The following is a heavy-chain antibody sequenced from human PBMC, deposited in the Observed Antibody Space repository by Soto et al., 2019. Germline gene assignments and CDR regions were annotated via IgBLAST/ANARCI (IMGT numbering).Heavy chain of an antibody. V-gene: IGHV3-30*03. CDR1: GFTFSSYG. Sequence: QVQLVESGGGVVQPGRSLRLSCAASGFTFSSYGMHWVRQAPGKGLEWISLISHDGSNRHYADSVKGRFTISRDNSNNTLFLQLNSLRPEDTAMYYCFGNLFWRGYWGQGALVTVS. CDR3: FGNLFWRGY. D-gene: IGHD3-16*01. CDR2: ISHDGSNR. J-gene: IGHJ4*02.